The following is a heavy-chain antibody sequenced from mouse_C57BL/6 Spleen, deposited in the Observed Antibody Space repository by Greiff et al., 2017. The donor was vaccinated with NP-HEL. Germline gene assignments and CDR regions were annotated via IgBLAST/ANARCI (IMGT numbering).Heavy chain of an antibody. CDR1: GYSFTSYY. CDR3: ASYGNYVYAMDY. J-gene: IGHJ4*01. CDR2: IYPGSGNT. Sequence: QVQLQQSGPELVKPGASVKISCKASGYSFTSYYIHWVKQRPGQGLEWIGWIYPGSGNTEYNEKFKGKATLTADTSSSTAYMQLSSLTSEDSAVYYCASYGNYVYAMDYWGQGTSVTVSS. D-gene: IGHD2-1*01. V-gene: IGHV1-66*01.